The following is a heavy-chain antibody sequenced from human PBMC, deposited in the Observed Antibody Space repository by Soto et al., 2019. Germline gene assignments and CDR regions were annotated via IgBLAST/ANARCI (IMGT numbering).Heavy chain of an antibody. Sequence: EVQLLESGGGLVQPGGSLTLSCAASGFTFSTYAMSWVRQAPGKGLEWVSAISGSGSSTYYADSVKGRFTISRDNSKNTLYLQMNSLRAEDTAVYYCTKGGGSCCFDCWGQGTLVTVSS. D-gene: IGHD2-15*01. CDR2: ISGSGSST. CDR1: GFTFSTYA. J-gene: IGHJ4*02. CDR3: TKGGGSCCFDC. V-gene: IGHV3-23*01.